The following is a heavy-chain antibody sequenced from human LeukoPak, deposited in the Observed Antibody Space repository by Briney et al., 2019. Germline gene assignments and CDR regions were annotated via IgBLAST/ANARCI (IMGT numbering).Heavy chain of an antibody. CDR2: IYPGDSDT. V-gene: IGHV5-51*01. D-gene: IGHD6-19*01. CDR1: GYRFTSYW. CDR3: ARPASSGWFNDGMDV. J-gene: IGHJ6*02. Sequence: GASLKISCKGSGYRFTSYWIGWVRQMPGKGLEWMGIIYPGDSDTRYSPSFQGQVTISADKSISTAYLQWSSLKASDTAMYYCARPASSGWFNDGMDVWGQGTTVTVSS.